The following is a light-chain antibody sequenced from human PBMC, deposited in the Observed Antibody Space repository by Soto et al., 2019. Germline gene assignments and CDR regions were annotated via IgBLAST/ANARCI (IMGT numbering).Light chain of an antibody. V-gene: IGLV2-14*01. Sequence: QSALTQPASVSGSPGQSITISCTGTSADIGGFYYVSWYQQFLGKAPKLIIYEVNNRPSGVSDRFSGSKSGHTASLTISGLQAEDESDYYCSSYSASGTIFGTGTKV. CDR3: SSYSASGTI. CDR2: EVN. CDR1: SADIGGFYY. J-gene: IGLJ1*01.